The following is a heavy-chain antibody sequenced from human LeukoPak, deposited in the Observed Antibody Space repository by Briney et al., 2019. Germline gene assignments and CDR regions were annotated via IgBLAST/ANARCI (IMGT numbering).Heavy chain of an antibody. J-gene: IGHJ4*02. D-gene: IGHD3-22*01. CDR3: ARDLYDSSGSYYFDY. CDR1: GGSISSYY. V-gene: IGHV4-59*01. Sequence: PSETLSLTCAVSGGSISSYYWSWIRQPPGKGLEWIGYIYYSGSTNYNPSLKSRVTISVDTSKNQFSLKLSSVTAADTAVYYCARDLYDSSGSYYFDYWGQGTLVTVSS. CDR2: IYYSGST.